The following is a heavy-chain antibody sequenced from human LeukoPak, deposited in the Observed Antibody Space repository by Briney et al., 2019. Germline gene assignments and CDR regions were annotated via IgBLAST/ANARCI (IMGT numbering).Heavy chain of an antibody. J-gene: IGHJ4*02. CDR3: AKRPAGANSFDF. V-gene: IGHV3-23*01. CDR2: VSGPGSST. Sequence: RTGGSLRLSCAASGFTFNNYAMNWVRQAPGKGLEWVSAVSGPGSSTDYADSVKGRFTISRDNSKNTLYLQMNSLRADDTAVYYCAKRPAGANSFDFWGQGTLVTVSS. D-gene: IGHD1-26*01. CDR1: GFTFNNYA.